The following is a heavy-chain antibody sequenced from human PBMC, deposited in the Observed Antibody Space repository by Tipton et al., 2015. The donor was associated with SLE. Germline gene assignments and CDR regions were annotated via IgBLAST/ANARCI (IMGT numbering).Heavy chain of an antibody. CDR1: GGSISSYY. Sequence: TLSLTCTVSGGSISSYYWSWIRQPPGKRLEWIGHVHSSGSTHYNPSLKSRVTISLDTSKNQFSLRMSSVTAADTAVDYCATSGWGSLRWSAPWGQGSPVSV. CDR2: VHSSGST. D-gene: IGHD6-19*01. V-gene: IGHV4-59*03. CDR3: ATSGWGSLRWSAP. J-gene: IGHJ5*02.